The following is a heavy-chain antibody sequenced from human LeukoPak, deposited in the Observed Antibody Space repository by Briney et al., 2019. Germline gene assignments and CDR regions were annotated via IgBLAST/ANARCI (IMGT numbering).Heavy chain of an antibody. CDR3: ARQVSYSTSLLGYYFDS. J-gene: IGHJ4*02. D-gene: IGHD6-13*01. CDR2: MYYSGNT. CDR1: GGSISTTAYY. V-gene: IGHV4-39*01. Sequence: PSQTPSLTCTVSGGSISTTAYYWGWIRQPPGKGLEWIGSMYYSGNTYYNPSLKSRVTMSVDTPKNQFSLKLTSVTAADTAVFYCARQVSYSTSLLGYYFDSWGQGILVTVSS.